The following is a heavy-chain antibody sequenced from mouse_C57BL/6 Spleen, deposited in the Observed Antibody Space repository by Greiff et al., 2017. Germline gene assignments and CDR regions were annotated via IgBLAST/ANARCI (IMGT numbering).Heavy chain of an antibody. Sequence: QVQLQQPGAELVMPGASVKLSCKASGYTFTSYWMHWVKQRPGQGLEWIGEIDPSDSYTNYNQKFKGKSTLTVDKSSSTAYMQLSSLTSEDSAVYYCARLGGYYRGNYAMDYWGQGTSVTVSS. CDR2: IDPSDSYT. D-gene: IGHD2-3*01. CDR1: GYTFTSYW. J-gene: IGHJ4*01. V-gene: IGHV1-69*01. CDR3: ARLGGYYRGNYAMDY.